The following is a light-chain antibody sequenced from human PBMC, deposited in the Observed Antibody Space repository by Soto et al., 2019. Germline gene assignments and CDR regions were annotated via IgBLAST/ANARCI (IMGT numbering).Light chain of an antibody. CDR3: SSYTSSSTPIV. CDR2: EVS. J-gene: IGLJ1*01. V-gene: IGLV2-14*01. Sequence: QSVLTQPASVSGSPGQSITISCTGTSSDVGGYNYVSWYQQHPGKAPILMIYEVSNRPSGVSNRFSGSKSGNTASLTISGLQAEDEADYYCSSYTSSSTPIVFGTGTKVTVL. CDR1: SSDVGGYNY.